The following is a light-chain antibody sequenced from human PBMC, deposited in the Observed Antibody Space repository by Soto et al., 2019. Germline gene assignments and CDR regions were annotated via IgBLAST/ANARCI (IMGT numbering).Light chain of an antibody. V-gene: IGKV3-15*01. J-gene: IGKJ1*01. Sequence: EIVMTQSPATLSLSPGERATLSCRASLSVSSDLAWYRQKPGQAPRLLIYRAFTRATGIPARFSGSGFGTDFTLTISSLQSEDFAVYYCQQYNNWPPCTFGHGTKVEIK. CDR2: RAF. CDR3: QQYNNWPPCT. CDR1: LSVSSD.